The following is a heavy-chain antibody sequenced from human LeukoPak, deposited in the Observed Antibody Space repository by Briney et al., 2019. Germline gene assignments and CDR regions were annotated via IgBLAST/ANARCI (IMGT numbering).Heavy chain of an antibody. CDR3: AGGAYYYDSSGLEGGYYMDV. CDR1: GGTFSSYA. V-gene: IGHV1-69*13. CDR2: TIPMFGTA. Sequence: ASVKVSCKASGGTFSSYAISWVRQAPGQGLEWMGGTIPMFGTAHYAQKFQGRVTITADESTGTVYMELDSLRSEDTAVYHCAGGAYYYDSSGLEGGYYMDVWGKGTTVTISS. D-gene: IGHD3-22*01. J-gene: IGHJ6*03.